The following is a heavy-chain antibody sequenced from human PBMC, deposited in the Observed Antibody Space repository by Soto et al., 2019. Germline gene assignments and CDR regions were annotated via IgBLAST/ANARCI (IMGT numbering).Heavy chain of an antibody. CDR3: ARAGSSSWTIPYYYYGMDV. CDR2: IIPIFGTA. J-gene: IGHJ6*02. V-gene: IGHV1-69*01. CDR1: GGTFSSYA. Sequence: QVQLVQSGAEVKKPGSSVKVSCKASGGTFSSYAISWVRQAPGQGLEWMGGIIPIFGTANYAQKFQGRVTITADESTSTAYMELSSLRSEDTAVYHCARAGSSSWTIPYYYYGMDVWGQGTTVTVSS. D-gene: IGHD6-13*01.